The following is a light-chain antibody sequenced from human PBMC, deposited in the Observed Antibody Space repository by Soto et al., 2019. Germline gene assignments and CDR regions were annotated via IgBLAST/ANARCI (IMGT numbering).Light chain of an antibody. V-gene: IGKV1-5*01. J-gene: IGKJ4*01. Sequence: DIQMTQSPSTLSASVGDRVTITCRASQNINYYLAWYQQIPGRAPKLLIYDASSLEGGVPSRFSGSGSGTEFTLTISSLQPDDFTTYYCQHYNGYPLGFGGGTKVEIK. CDR3: QHYNGYPLG. CDR1: QNINYY. CDR2: DAS.